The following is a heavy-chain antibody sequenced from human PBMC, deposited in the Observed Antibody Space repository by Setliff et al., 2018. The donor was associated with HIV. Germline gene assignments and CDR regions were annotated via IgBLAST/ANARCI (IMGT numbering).Heavy chain of an antibody. V-gene: IGHV3-74*01. Sequence: PGGSLRLSCAASGFTFSSYWMHWVRQAPGKGLVWVSRINGDGTRTHYADSVKGRFTISRDNAKNTLHLQMSSLRAEDTAVYYCVRVGYCGDNCYGAFDIWGQGTMVTVSS. D-gene: IGHD2-21*02. J-gene: IGHJ3*02. CDR2: INGDGTRT. CDR3: VRVGYCGDNCYGAFDI. CDR1: GFTFSSYW.